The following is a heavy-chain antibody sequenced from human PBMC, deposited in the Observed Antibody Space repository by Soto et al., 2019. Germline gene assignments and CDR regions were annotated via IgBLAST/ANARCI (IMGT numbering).Heavy chain of an antibody. CDR1: GYTFTGYY. J-gene: IGHJ4*02. CDR3: ASDSQFITMVREDIPYFGD. CDR2: INPNSGGT. V-gene: IGHV1-2*02. D-gene: IGHD3-10*01. Sequence: SVTVSCKASGYTFTGYYMHWVRPAPGQGLEWMGWINPNSGGTNYAQKFQGRVTMTRDTSISTAHMELSRLGSDDTAVYYFASDSQFITMVREDIPYFGDSGPGTLVTVSS.